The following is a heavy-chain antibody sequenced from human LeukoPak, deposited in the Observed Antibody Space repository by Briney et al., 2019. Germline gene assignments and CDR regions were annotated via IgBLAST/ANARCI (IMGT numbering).Heavy chain of an antibody. CDR3: ARTTTPHYYGSGSYALGY. CDR1: GFTFSTYA. CDR2: ISYDGSNK. Sequence: GGSLRLSCAASGFTFSTYAMHWVRQGPGKGLEWVAVISYDGSNKYYAVSVKGRFSISRDNSKNTLYLQMSSLSAEDTAVYYCARTTTPHYYGSGSYALGYWGQGTLVTVPS. D-gene: IGHD3-10*01. J-gene: IGHJ4*02. V-gene: IGHV3-30-3*01.